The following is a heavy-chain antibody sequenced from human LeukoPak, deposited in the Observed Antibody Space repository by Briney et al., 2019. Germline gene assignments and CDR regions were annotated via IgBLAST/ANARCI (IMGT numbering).Heavy chain of an antibody. J-gene: IGHJ1*01. V-gene: IGHV4-59*01. CDR3: ARGHVGSSSWYDSAEYFQH. CDR1: GGSIGSYY. D-gene: IGHD6-13*01. CDR2: IYYSGST. Sequence: SETLSLTCTVSGGSIGSYYWSWIRQPPGKGLEWIGYIYYSGSTNYNPSLKSRVTISVDTSKNQFSLKLSSVTAADTAVYYCARGHVGSSSWYDSAEYFQHWGQGTLVTVSS.